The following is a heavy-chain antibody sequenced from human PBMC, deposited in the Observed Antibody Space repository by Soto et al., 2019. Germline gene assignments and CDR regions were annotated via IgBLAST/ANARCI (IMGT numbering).Heavy chain of an antibody. CDR1: GLGFSNAW. Sequence: EVQLVEFGGGLVMPGGSLRLSCAASGLGFSNAWMNWVRQAPGKGLEWVGRIKSKADGGTTDYAAPVEGRFTISRDDSKSTIFLQMDSLKSEDTGLYYCTDSPGSGGNSDGWFDPWGQGTLVTVSS. D-gene: IGHD3-10*01. CDR2: IKSKADGGTT. J-gene: IGHJ5*02. V-gene: IGHV3-15*07. CDR3: TDSPGSGGNSDGWFDP.